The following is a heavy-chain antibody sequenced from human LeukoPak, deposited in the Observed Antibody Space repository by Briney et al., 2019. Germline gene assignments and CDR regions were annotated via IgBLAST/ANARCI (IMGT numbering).Heavy chain of an antibody. V-gene: IGHV4-34*01. Sequence: KPSETLSLTCAAYGGTFSGYYWSWIRQPPGKGLEWIGEINHSGSTNYNPSLKSRVSMSVDTSKKQFSLELSSVTAADTGVYYCARELYTWGDWYCDLWGRGTLVSVSS. CDR1: GGTFSGYY. CDR3: ARELYTWGDWYCDL. D-gene: IGHD2-2*02. J-gene: IGHJ2*01. CDR2: INHSGST.